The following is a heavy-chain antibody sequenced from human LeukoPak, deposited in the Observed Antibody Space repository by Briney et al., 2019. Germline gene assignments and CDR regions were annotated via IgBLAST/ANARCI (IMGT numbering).Heavy chain of an antibody. Sequence: PGRSLRPSCAASGFSFSSYGMHWVRQSPGKGLEWVAVIWNDGSSKYYVDSVKGRFTISRDNSKNTLYLQTDSLRGDDTAVYYCAKPTRGSGGSFLIDYWGQGTLVTVSS. CDR2: IWNDGSSK. CDR1: GFSFSSYG. CDR3: AKPTRGSGGSFLIDY. D-gene: IGHD2-15*01. J-gene: IGHJ4*02. V-gene: IGHV3-33*06.